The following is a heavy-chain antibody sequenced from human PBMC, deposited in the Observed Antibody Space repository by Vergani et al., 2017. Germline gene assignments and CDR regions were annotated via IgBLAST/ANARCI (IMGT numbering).Heavy chain of an antibody. Sequence: QVQLQQWGAGLLKPSETLSLTCAVYGGSFSGYYWSWIRQPPGKGLEWIGEINHSGSTNYNPAIKSRVTISVDTSKNQFSLKLSSVTAADTAVYYCARVPTGWVRQQLKNRHWYFDLWGRGTLVTVSS. CDR1: GGSFSGYY. V-gene: IGHV4-34*01. J-gene: IGHJ2*01. D-gene: IGHD6-13*01. CDR2: INHSGST. CDR3: ARVPTGWVRQQLKNRHWYFDL.